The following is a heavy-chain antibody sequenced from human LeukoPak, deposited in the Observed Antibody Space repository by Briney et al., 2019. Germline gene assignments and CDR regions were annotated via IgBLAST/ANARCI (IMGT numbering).Heavy chain of an antibody. V-gene: IGHV4-39*07. CDR3: V. Sequence: SETLSLTCTVSGGSISSSSYYWGWIRQPPGKGLEWIGSVYYSGSTYYNPSLKSRVTISVDTSKNQFSLNRISVTAADTAYYMDVWGKRTTVTGSS. CDR2: VYYSGST. CDR1: GGSISSSSYY. J-gene: IGHJ6*03.